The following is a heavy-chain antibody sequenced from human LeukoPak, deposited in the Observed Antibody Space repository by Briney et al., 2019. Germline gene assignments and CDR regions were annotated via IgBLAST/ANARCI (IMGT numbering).Heavy chain of an antibody. Sequence: PSETLSLTCAVYGDSFSGYYWSWIRQPPGKGLEWIGEINHSGSTNYNPSLKGRVTISVDASKNQFSLKLSSVTAADTAVYYCASRVAASGRRDYWGQGTLVTVSS. J-gene: IGHJ4*02. CDR2: INHSGST. CDR3: ASRVAASGRRDY. CDR1: GDSFSGYY. V-gene: IGHV4-34*01. D-gene: IGHD6-13*01.